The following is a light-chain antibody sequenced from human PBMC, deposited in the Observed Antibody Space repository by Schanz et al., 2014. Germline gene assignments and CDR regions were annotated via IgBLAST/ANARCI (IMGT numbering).Light chain of an antibody. Sequence: QSVLTQPPSASGSPGQSVTISCTGSSSDVGVYNYVSWYQQHPGKAPKLMIYEVSKRPSGVPDRFSGSKSGNTASLTVSGLQAEDEADYFCSSYTSSSVVFGGGTKLTVL. CDR1: SSDVGVYNY. CDR2: EVS. J-gene: IGLJ2*01. V-gene: IGLV2-8*01. CDR3: SSYTSSSVV.